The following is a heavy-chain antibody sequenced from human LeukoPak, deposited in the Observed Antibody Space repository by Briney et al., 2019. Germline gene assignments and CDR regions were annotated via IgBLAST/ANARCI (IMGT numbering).Heavy chain of an antibody. CDR1: GFTLSSYW. CDR3: ARESTRERPGC. D-gene: IGHD5/OR15-5a*01. CDR2: MNEDGSEK. V-gene: IGHV3-7*01. J-gene: IGHJ4*02. Sequence: GGSLRLSCAASGFTLSSYWMSWVRQAPGKGLEWVANMNEDGSEKNYVDSVKGRFTISRDNAKNSLYLQMNSLRAEDTAVYYCARESTRERPGCWGQGTLVTVSS.